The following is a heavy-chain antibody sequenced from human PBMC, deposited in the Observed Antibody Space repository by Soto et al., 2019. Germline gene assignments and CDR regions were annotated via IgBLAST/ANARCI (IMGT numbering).Heavy chain of an antibody. CDR1: GFTFSSYE. J-gene: IGHJ6*02. CDR2: ISSSGSTI. D-gene: IGHD6-13*01. V-gene: IGHV3-48*03. CDR3: AREAAADYYYGMDV. Sequence: EVQLVESGGGLVQPGGSLRLSCAASGFTFSSYEMNWVRQAPGKGLEWVSYISSSGSTIYYADSVKGRFTISRDNAKNSLYLQMNSLGAEDTAVYYCAREAAADYYYGMDVWGQGTTVTVSS.